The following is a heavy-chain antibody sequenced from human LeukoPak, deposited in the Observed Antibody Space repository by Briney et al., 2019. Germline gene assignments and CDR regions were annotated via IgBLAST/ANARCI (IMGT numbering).Heavy chain of an antibody. Sequence: GGSLRLTCAASGFTFSNYAMSWVRQAPGKGLEWVSAVSGRDTSTYYTDSVKGRFTMSRENSKNTLYLQMNSLSAEDTAIYYCAKWGDYDVLTGYYDSDYWGQGTLVTVSS. CDR2: VSGRDTST. CDR1: GFTFSNYA. CDR3: AKWGDYDVLTGYYDSDY. V-gene: IGHV3-23*01. J-gene: IGHJ4*02. D-gene: IGHD3-9*01.